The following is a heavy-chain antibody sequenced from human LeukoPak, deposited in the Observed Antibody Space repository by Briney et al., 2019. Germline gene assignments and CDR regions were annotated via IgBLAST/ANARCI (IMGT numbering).Heavy chain of an antibody. CDR3: ARGYPPGYSSSAYWYRGPALIDY. V-gene: IGHV1-69*13. J-gene: IGHJ4*02. D-gene: IGHD6-13*01. Sequence: SVKVSCKASGGTFSSYAISWVRQAPGQGLEWMGGIIPIFGTANYAQKFQGRVTITADESTSTAYMELSSLRSEDTAVYYCARGYPPGYSSSAYWYRGPALIDYWGQGTLVTVSS. CDR1: GGTFSSYA. CDR2: IIPIFGTA.